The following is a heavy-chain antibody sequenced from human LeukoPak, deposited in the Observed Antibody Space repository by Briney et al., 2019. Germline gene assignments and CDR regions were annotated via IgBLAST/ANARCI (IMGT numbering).Heavy chain of an antibody. V-gene: IGHV1-2*02. CDR2: INPNSGGT. J-gene: IGHJ4*02. D-gene: IGHD3-10*01. Sequence: ASVKVSCKASGGTFSSYVISWVRQAPGQGLEWMGWINPNSGGTNYAQKFQGRVTMTRDTSISTAYMELSRLRSDDTAVYYCAKAMDFYWGQGTLVTVSS. CDR3: AKAMDFY. CDR1: GGTFSSYV.